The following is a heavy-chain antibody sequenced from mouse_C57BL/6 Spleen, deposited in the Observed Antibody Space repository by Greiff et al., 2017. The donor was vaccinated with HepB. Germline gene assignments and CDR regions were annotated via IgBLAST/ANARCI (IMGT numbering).Heavy chain of an antibody. D-gene: IGHD1-1*01. J-gene: IGHJ4*01. CDR2: IWSDGST. CDR1: GFSLTSYG. CDR3: ARQGHYYGAEGYAMDY. Sequence: VQLQESGPGLVAPSQSLSITCTVSGFSLTSYGVHWVRQPPGKGLEWLVVIWSDGSTTYNSALKSRLSISKDNSKSQVFLKMNSLQTDDTAMYYCARQGHYYGAEGYAMDYWGQGTSVTVSS. V-gene: IGHV2-6-1*01.